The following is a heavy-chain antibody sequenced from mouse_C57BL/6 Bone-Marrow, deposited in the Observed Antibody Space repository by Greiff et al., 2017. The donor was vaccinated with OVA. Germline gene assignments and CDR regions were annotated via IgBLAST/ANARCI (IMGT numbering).Heavy chain of an antibody. V-gene: IGHV7-1*01. CDR3: ARVLNWDEGAMDY. J-gene: IGHJ4*01. CDR2: SRNKANDYTT. CDR1: GFNFSDFY. D-gene: IGHD4-1*02. Sequence: EVTLVESGGGLVQSGRSLRLSCATSGFNFSDFYMVWVRLAPGKGLEWSAASRNKANDYTTEYSASVKGRFIVSRDTSQSILYLQMYALRAEDTAIYYCARVLNWDEGAMDYWGQGTSATVSS.